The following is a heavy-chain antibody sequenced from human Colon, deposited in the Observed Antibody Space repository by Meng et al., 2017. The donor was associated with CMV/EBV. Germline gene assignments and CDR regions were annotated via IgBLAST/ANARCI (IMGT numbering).Heavy chain of an antibody. V-gene: IGHV1-2*02. J-gene: IGHJ6*02. CDR3: ARGHYYYYYGMDV. CDR2: INPNSGGT. CDR1: GYTFTGYY. Sequence: ASVKVSCKASGYTFTGYYMYWVRQAPGQGLEWMGWINPNSGGTKYEQKFQGRVTMTRDTSISAAYMELSRLSSDDTAVYYCARGHYYYYYGMDVWGQGTTVTVSS.